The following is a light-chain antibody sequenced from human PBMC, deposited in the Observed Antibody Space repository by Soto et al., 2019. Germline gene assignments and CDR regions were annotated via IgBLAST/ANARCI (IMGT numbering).Light chain of an antibody. CDR2: GAS. CDR1: QRVSSSY. Sequence: EIVLTQSPGTLSLSPGERATLSCRASQRVSSSYLAWYQQKPGQAPRLLIYGASSRDTGIPDRFSGSGSGTDFTLSISRLEPEDFAVYYCQEYGSSPFGQGTRLEIK. J-gene: IGKJ5*01. V-gene: IGKV3-20*01. CDR3: QEYGSSP.